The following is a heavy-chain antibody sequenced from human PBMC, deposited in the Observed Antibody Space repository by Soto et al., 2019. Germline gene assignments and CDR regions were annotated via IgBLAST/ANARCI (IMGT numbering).Heavy chain of an antibody. Sequence: PSETLSLPCIVSGESISSSSYYWGWFRPPPGKGLEWIGSIYYSGRTYYSPSFKSRVTISIDTSKNQFSLKLSSVTATDTAVYYCARQRTTVVTQAYFDHWGQGALVTVSS. J-gene: IGHJ4*02. CDR2: IYYSGRT. V-gene: IGHV4-39*01. D-gene: IGHD2-21*02. CDR3: ARQRTTVVTQAYFDH. CDR1: GESISSSSYY.